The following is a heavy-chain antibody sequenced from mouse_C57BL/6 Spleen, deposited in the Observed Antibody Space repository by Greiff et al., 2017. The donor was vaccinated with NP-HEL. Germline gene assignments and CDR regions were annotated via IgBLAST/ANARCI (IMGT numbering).Heavy chain of an antibody. V-gene: IGHV7-1*01. CDR1: GFTFSDFY. D-gene: IGHD1-2*01. J-gene: IGHJ3*01. CDR2: SRNKANDYTT. Sequence: EVQLVESGGGLVQSGRSLRLSCATSGFTFSDFYMEWVRQAPGKGLEWIAASRNKANDYTTEYSASVKGRFIVSRDTSQSILYLQMNALRAEDTAIYYCARDAYYGRGFAYWGQGSLVTVSA. CDR3: ARDAYYGRGFAY.